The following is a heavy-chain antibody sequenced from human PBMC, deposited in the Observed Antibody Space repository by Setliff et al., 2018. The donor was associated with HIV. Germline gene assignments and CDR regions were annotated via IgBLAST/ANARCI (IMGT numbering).Heavy chain of an antibody. Sequence: SVKVFCKASGDTFKGYAFTWVRQAPGQGLEWMGDFLAVLRKPTHAERFQDRLTITADESTSTAYMELRDLRPEDTAVYFCASPRSADTYQGAFYYFLHVWGKGTTVTVSS. CDR1: GDTFKGYA. CDR2: FLAVLRKP. J-gene: IGHJ6*03. D-gene: IGHD1-26*01. CDR3: ASPRSADTYQGAFYYFLHV. V-gene: IGHV1-69*13.